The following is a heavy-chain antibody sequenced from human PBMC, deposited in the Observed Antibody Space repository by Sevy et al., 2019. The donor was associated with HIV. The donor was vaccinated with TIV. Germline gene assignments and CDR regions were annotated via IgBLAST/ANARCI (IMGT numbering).Heavy chain of an antibody. V-gene: IGHV1-69*06. J-gene: IGHJ6*03. CDR1: GGTFSSYA. D-gene: IGHD2-2*01. Sequence: ASVKVSCKASGGTFSSYAISWVRQAPGQGLEWMGGIIPIFGTANYAQKFQGRVTLTADKSTSTAYMELSSLRSEDTAGYYCAVGYCSSTSCLISYYYYYMDVWGKGTTVTVSS. CDR2: IIPIFGTA. CDR3: AVGYCSSTSCLISYYYYYMDV.